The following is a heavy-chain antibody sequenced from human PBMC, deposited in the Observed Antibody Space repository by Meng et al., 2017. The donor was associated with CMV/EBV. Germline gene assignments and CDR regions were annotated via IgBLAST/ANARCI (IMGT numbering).Heavy chain of an antibody. J-gene: IGHJ6*01. D-gene: IGHD2-2*02. V-gene: IGHV5-51*01. CDR2: IYPGDSDT. CDR3: ARSGYCSSTSCYTAYGMDV. Sequence: KVSCKGSGYSFTRYWIGWVRQMPGKGLEWMGIIYPGDSDTRYSPSFQGQVTISADKSISTAYLQWSSLKASDTAMYYCARSGYCSSTSCYTAYGMDVWGQGTTVTVSS. CDR1: GYSFTRYW.